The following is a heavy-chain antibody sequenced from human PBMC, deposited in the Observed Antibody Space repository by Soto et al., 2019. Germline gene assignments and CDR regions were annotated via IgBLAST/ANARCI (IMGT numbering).Heavy chain of an antibody. V-gene: IGHV3-9*02. CDR1: GFTSNDHG. J-gene: IGHJ4*02. Sequence: VQLVESGGGLVQPGKSLRLSCAASGFTSNDHGMQWVRQAPGKCLEWVAGVIWNTGNTGYADSVKGRFTISTDNANHSLYLQTNSLRPHDTALYYCVKDIEPGGAHYWGQGTLVTVSS. CDR2: VIWNTGNT. D-gene: IGHD3-16*01. CDR3: VKDIEPGGAHY.